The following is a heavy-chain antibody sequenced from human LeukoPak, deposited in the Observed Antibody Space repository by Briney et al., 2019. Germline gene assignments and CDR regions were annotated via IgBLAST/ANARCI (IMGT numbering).Heavy chain of an antibody. J-gene: IGHJ5*02. Sequence: AASVKVSCKASGYTFTGYYMHWVRQAPGQGLEWMGIINPSGGSTSYAQKFQGRVTMTRDMSTSTVYMELSSLRSEDTAVYYCARDMSYGDLIAPAKRNWFDPWGQGTLVTVSS. V-gene: IGHV1-46*01. D-gene: IGHD4-17*01. CDR1: GYTFTGYY. CDR2: INPSGGST. CDR3: ARDMSYGDLIAPAKRNWFDP.